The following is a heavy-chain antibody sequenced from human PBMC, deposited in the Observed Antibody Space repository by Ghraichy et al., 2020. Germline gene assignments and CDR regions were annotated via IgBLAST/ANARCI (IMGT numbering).Heavy chain of an antibody. CDR3: ARVNTLVRGGRGWFDP. D-gene: IGHD3-10*01. CDR1: GGSISTTRNE. V-gene: IGHV4-39*07. Sequence: SETLSLTCRVSGGSISTTRNEWAWIRQPPGKGLEWIGTVYFRESTYYNPSLQSRVTISVDTSKDQFSLRLDSVTAADTALYYCARVNTLVRGGRGWFDPWGQGTLVIVSS. CDR2: VYFREST. J-gene: IGHJ5*02.